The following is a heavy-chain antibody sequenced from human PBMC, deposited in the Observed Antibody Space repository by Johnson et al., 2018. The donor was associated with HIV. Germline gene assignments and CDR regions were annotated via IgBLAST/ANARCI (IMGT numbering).Heavy chain of an antibody. CDR3: AKDLRRWELLRNAFDI. D-gene: IGHD1-26*01. Sequence: QMLLVESGGGVVQPGGSLRLSCAASGFTFSSYAMHWVRQAPGKGLEWVAVISYDGSNKYYADSVKGRFTISRDNSGNTLYLQMNSLRAEDTAVYYCAKDLRRWELLRNAFDIWGQGTMVTVSS. CDR2: ISYDGSNK. J-gene: IGHJ3*02. V-gene: IGHV3-30-3*02. CDR1: GFTFSSYA.